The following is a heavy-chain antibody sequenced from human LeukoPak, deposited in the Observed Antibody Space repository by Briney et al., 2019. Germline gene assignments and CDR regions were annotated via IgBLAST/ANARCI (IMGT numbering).Heavy chain of an antibody. J-gene: IGHJ6*02. CDR1: GFTFDDYA. D-gene: IGHD1-14*01. CDR3: AKDLGAGEPYYYGMDV. Sequence: PGRSLRLSCAASGFTFDDYAMHWVRQAPGKGLEWVSGISRNSDSAGYVDSVKGRFTISRDNAKNSLYLQMNSLRTEDTALYYCAKDLGAGEPYYYGMDVWGQGTTVTVSS. V-gene: IGHV3-9*01. CDR2: ISRNSDSA.